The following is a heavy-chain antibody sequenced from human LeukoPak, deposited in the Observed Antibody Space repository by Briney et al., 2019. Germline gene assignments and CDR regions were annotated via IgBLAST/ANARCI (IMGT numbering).Heavy chain of an antibody. D-gene: IGHD3-22*01. Sequence: GSLRLSCSASGFTFSSFAMHWVRQASGKGPGGGAVISYDGSNKYYADSVKGRFTISRDNSKNTLYLQMNSLRAEDTAVYYCARGYDSSGYLDYWGQGTLVTVSS. J-gene: IGHJ4*02. CDR1: GFTFSSFA. CDR2: ISYDGSNK. V-gene: IGHV3-30*04. CDR3: ARGYDSSGYLDY.